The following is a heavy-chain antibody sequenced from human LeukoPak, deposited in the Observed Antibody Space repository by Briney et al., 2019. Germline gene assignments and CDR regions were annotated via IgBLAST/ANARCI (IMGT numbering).Heavy chain of an antibody. D-gene: IGHD2-2*01. CDR2: INSDGSST. Sequence: GGSLRLSCAASGFSLSPYSMNWVRQAPGKGLVWVSRINSDGSSTSYADSVKGRFIISRDNAKNTLSLQMNSLRAEDTAVFYCVRVACSSMTSCATVDYWGQGTLVTVSS. CDR1: GFSLSPYS. J-gene: IGHJ4*02. CDR3: VRVACSSMTSCATVDY. V-gene: IGHV3-74*01.